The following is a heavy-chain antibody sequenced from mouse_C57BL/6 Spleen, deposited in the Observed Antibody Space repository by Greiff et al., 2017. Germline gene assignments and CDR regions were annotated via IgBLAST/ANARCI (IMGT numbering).Heavy chain of an antibody. V-gene: IGHV1-20*01. CDR1: GYSFTGYF. J-gene: IGHJ2*01. CDR3: ARSAGTPYYFDD. CDR2: INPDNGDT. D-gene: IGHD4-1*01. Sequence: VQLQQSGPELVKPGDSVKISCKASGYSFTGYFMNWVMQSHGKSLEWIGRINPDNGDTFYNQKFKGKATLTVDTSSSTAHMQLRSLTSEDSAVYYCARSAGTPYYFDDWGQGTTLTVSS.